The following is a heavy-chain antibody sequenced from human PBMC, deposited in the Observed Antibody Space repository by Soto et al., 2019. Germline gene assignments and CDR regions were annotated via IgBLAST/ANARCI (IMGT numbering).Heavy chain of an antibody. CDR1: GFTFSSYW. Sequence: LRLSCVGSGFTFSSYWMGWVRQTPGKGLEWVATIKADGTEKYYVDSVKGRFTFSRDNAKASVYVEMNSLRAEDTAVYYCVTAVRGYNANGDLWGQGTTVTVSS. V-gene: IGHV3-7*03. J-gene: IGHJ6*02. CDR3: VTAVRGYNANGDL. D-gene: IGHD5-12*01. CDR2: IKADGTEK.